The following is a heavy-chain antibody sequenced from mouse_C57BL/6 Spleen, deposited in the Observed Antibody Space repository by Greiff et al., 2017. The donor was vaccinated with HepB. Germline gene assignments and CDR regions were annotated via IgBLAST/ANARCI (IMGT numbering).Heavy chain of an antibody. V-gene: IGHV2-2*01. CDR3: ARNYYGSDYAMDY. CDR1: GFSLTSYG. D-gene: IGHD1-1*01. CDR2: IWSGGST. Sequence: VKLVESGPGLVQPSQSLSITCTVSGFSLTSYGVHWVRQSPGKGLEWLGVIWSGGSTDYNAAFISRLSISKDNSKSQVFFKMNSLQADDTAIYYCARNYYGSDYAMDYWGQGTSVTVSS. J-gene: IGHJ4*01.